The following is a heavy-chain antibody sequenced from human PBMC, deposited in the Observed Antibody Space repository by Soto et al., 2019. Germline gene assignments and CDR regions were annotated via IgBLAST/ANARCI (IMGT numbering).Heavy chain of an antibody. CDR3: ERDRRRYCSSTSCYRRENYYYYYGMDV. J-gene: IGHJ6*02. CDR1: RFTFSSYL. V-gene: IGHV3-74*01. D-gene: IGHD2-2*02. CDR2: INSDGSST. Sequence: PXGSLRLSRLASRFTFSSYLLHWVRQAPGKGLVWVSRINSDGSSTSYADSVKGRFTISRDNAKNTLYLQMNSLRAEDTDVYYCERDRRRYCSSTSCYRRENYYYYYGMDVWGQGTTVTVSS.